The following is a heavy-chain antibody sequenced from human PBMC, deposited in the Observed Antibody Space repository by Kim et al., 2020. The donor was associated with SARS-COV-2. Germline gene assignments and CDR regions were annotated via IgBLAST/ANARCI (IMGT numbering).Heavy chain of an antibody. D-gene: IGHD3-10*01. CDR1: GGSFSGYY. CDR2: INHSGST. V-gene: IGHV4-34*01. J-gene: IGHJ5*02. CDR3: ARGGGSGGWFDP. Sequence: SETLSLTCAVYGGSFSGYYWSWIRQPPGKGLEWIGEINHSGSTNYNPSLKSRVTISVDTSENQFSLKLSSVTAADTAVYYCARGGGSGGWFDPWGQGTRVTVSS.